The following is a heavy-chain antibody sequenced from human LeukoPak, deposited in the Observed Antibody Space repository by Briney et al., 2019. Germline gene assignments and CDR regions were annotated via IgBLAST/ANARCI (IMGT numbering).Heavy chain of an antibody. J-gene: IGHJ4*02. D-gene: IGHD3-22*01. CDR1: GFTFDDYA. CDR2: ISWDSGSV. Sequence: GGSLRLSCAASGFTFDDYAMHWVRQAPGKGLEWVSGISWDSGSVDSADSVKGRFTISRDNARNFLYLQMNSLRAEDTALYYCAKGNSYDSSGLPFDYWGQGTLVTVSS. CDR3: AKGNSYDSSGLPFDY. V-gene: IGHV3-9*01.